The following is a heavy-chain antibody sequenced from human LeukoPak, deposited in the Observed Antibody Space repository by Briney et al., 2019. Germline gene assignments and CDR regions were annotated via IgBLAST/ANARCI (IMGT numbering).Heavy chain of an antibody. D-gene: IGHD4-17*01. V-gene: IGHV4-39*01. J-gene: IGHJ4*02. Sequence: PSETLSLTCTVSGGSISGGSYYWGWNRQPPGKGLEWIASIYYSGSTYYNPSLKSRVTISVDTSKNQFSLTLSSVTAADTAVYYCARLSTTVTTADYWGQGTLVTVSS. CDR2: IYYSGST. CDR3: ARLSTTVTTADY. CDR1: GGSISGGSYY.